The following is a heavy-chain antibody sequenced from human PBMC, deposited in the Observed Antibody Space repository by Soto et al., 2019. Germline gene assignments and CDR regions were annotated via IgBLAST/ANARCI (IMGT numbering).Heavy chain of an antibody. CDR1: GNYFSSRY. Sequence: QVQLVQSGAAVKKPGASVKVSCKASGNYFSSRYFHWARQAPGQGLEWMAIINPSGDTTTYAQKFQDRVTVTRDTSTSTVYMDLSSLNSDDTAVYYCARQRAYDYLWGSYRPLDYWGQGTLVIVSS. J-gene: IGHJ4*02. CDR2: INPSGDTT. CDR3: ARQRAYDYLWGSYRPLDY. V-gene: IGHV1-46*03. D-gene: IGHD3-16*02.